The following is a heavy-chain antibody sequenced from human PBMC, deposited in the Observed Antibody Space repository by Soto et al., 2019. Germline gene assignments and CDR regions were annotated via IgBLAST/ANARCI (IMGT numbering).Heavy chain of an antibody. CDR1: GGSVNSHQ. CDR2: TSYTVNT. J-gene: IGHJ5*02. Sequence: QVHLLESGPGLVKPSETLSLTCFVSGGSVNSHQWSWSRQFPGQGLEWVAYTSYTVNTNYNPSLQIRVTISLNTSKNQLSLKWTSKTAADTAVYYCARDMHAGFTHYVDPGGEGTIVTVSS. D-gene: IGHD4-17*01. V-gene: IGHV4-59*02. CDR3: ARDMHAGFTHYVDP.